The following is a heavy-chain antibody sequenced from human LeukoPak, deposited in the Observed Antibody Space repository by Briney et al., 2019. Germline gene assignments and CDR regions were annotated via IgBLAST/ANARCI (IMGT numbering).Heavy chain of an antibody. V-gene: IGHV4-4*07. CDR1: GEPLGTFY. CDR3: ARAHSGLYLDS. D-gene: IGHD2-15*01. Sequence: SETLSLTCTVSGEPLGTFYWSWLRQPAGQGLEYIGRIHTNGYTNYKPSLNSRVTMSVDSTKNQFSLTLRSVTATDTAIYYCARAHSGLYLDSWGQGTLVTVSS. CDR2: IHTNGYT. J-gene: IGHJ4*02.